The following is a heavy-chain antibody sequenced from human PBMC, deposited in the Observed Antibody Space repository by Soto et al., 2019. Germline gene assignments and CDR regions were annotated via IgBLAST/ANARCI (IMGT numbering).Heavy chain of an antibody. CDR3: VMSPGWYKIDS. CDR2: MFHSGST. V-gene: IGHV4-59*12. J-gene: IGHJ4*02. D-gene: IGHD6-19*01. CDR1: GGSISSYY. Sequence: PSETLSLTCTVSGGSISSYYWGWVRQSPGKGLEWIADMFHSGSTNYSPSLESRVTLSVDKSKNQFSLKMNSVTAADTAVYFCVMSPGWYKIDSWGQGILVTVSS.